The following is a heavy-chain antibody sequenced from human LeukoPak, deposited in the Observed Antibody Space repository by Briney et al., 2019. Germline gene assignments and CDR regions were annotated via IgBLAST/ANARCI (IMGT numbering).Heavy chain of an antibody. CDR1: GGSFSGYY. J-gene: IGHJ5*02. V-gene: IGHV4-34*01. CDR3: ARAQAAVDHLNWFDP. CDR2: INHSGSN. D-gene: IGHD6-13*01. Sequence: SETLSLTCAVYGGSFSGYYWSWLRQPPGKGLEGIGEINHSGSNNYNTSLKSRVNITVEKCKKQFSLRPTSVTAADTAVYYCARAQAAVDHLNWFDPWGQGTLVTVSS.